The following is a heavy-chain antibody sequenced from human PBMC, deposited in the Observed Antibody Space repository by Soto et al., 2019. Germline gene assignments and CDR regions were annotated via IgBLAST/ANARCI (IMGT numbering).Heavy chain of an antibody. Sequence: SETLSLTCAVHRGSFNAYSWTWIRQPPGKGLEWIGEIDHSGSTTYNPSLKSRIIMSVDTSKNQFSLNVSSLTAADTAVYYCARGLRYSGMDVWGQGTTVTVSS. V-gene: IGHV4-34*01. J-gene: IGHJ6*02. CDR3: ARGLRYSGMDV. CDR1: RGSFNAYS. CDR2: IDHSGST.